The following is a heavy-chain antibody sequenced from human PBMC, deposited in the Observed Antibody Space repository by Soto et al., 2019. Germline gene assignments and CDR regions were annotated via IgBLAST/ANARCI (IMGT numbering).Heavy chain of an antibody. V-gene: IGHV4-30-4*01. D-gene: IGHD1-1*01. CDR1: GDSISSADYY. Sequence: QVQLQESGPGLVRPSQTLSLTCTVSGDSISSADYYWSWIRQTPGKGLEWIGRFFYRGTTYYNPSLKSRLTISVDTSKNHFSLRLTSVTAADSAVYYCARDLWVEPELYYYGMDVWGQGTTVTVSS. CDR2: FFYRGTT. CDR3: ARDLWVEPELYYYGMDV. J-gene: IGHJ6*02.